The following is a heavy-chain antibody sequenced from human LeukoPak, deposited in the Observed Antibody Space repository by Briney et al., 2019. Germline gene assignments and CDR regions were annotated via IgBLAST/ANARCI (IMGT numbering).Heavy chain of an antibody. V-gene: IGHV3-11*01. D-gene: IGHD6-13*01. J-gene: IGHJ4*02. CDR1: GLTFSDYY. CDR3: ASDSSSWGLFDY. Sequence: GGSLRLSCAASGLTFSDYYMSWIRQAPGKGLEWVSYISSSGSTIYYADSVKGRFTISRDNAKNSLYLQMNSLRADDTAVYYCASDSSSWGLFDYWGQGILVTVSS. CDR2: ISSSGSTI.